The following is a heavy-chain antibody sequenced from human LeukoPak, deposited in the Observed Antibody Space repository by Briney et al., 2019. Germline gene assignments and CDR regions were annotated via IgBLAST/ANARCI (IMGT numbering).Heavy chain of an antibody. Sequence: AGSLRLSCAASGFTFSKYAMNWVRQAPGQGREWGSIVIGSSGTTFYAYSVKGLFTFSKATSNNTLYLHMSGLRADNTAVYYCAKGSYDFVEVAYFDYWGQGTLLTVAS. CDR3: AKGSYDFVEVAYFDY. D-gene: IGHD5-12*01. CDR2: VIGSSGTT. CDR1: GFTFSKYA. V-gene: IGHV3-23*01. J-gene: IGHJ4*02.